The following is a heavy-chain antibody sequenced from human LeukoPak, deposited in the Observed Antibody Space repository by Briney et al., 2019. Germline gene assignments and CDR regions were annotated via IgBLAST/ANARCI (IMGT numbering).Heavy chain of an antibody. CDR3: ARVATMVRVPLDALDI. Sequence: GGSLRLSCAISGFTFSACELTWVRQAPGKGLEWVSYISRSGSTRYYADSVKGRFTISRDNAKNSLYLQMNSLRAEDTAVYYCARVATMVRVPLDALDIWGQGTMVSGSS. V-gene: IGHV3-48*03. CDR2: ISRSGSTR. CDR1: GFTFSACE. D-gene: IGHD3-10*01. J-gene: IGHJ3*02.